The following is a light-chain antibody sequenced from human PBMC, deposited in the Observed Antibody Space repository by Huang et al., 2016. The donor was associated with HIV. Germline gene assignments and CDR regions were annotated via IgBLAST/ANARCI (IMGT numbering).Light chain of an antibody. CDR1: HSVSSS. CDR2: GAS. Sequence: IVMTQSPATLSVSPAERVTLSCTASHSVSSSLAWYQQIPGQAPRLLIYGASTRATGIPARFSGSGSGTEFTLTITSLQSEDFAVYYCQQYNNWPPWTFGQGTKVEVK. CDR3: QQYNNWPPWT. J-gene: IGKJ1*01. V-gene: IGKV3-15*01.